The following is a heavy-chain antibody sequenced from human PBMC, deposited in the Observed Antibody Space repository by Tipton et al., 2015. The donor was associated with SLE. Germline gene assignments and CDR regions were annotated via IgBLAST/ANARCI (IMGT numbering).Heavy chain of an antibody. V-gene: IGHV3-23*01. Sequence: SLRLSCAASGFIFSSYGMSWVRQAPGKGLEWVSAISGSGGSTYYADSVKGRFTISRDNSKNTLYLQMNSLRAEDTAVYYCAKDPTVVPAAILVYWGQGTLVTVSS. CDR1: GFIFSSYG. D-gene: IGHD2-2*02. CDR2: ISGSGGST. CDR3: AKDPTVVPAAILVY. J-gene: IGHJ4*02.